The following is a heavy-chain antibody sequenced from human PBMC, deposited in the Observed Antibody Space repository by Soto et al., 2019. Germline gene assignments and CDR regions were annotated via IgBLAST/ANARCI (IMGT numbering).Heavy chain of an antibody. V-gene: IGHV1-2*02. Sequence: ASVKVSCKASGYTFTGYYMHWVRQAPGQGLEWMGWINPNSGGTNYAQKFQGRVTMTRDTSISTAYMELSRLRSDDTAVYYCASDYNWNYDYYYYCMDVWGQGTTVTVSS. CDR2: INPNSGGT. CDR3: ASDYNWNYDYYYYCMDV. CDR1: GYTFTGYY. D-gene: IGHD1-7*01. J-gene: IGHJ6*02.